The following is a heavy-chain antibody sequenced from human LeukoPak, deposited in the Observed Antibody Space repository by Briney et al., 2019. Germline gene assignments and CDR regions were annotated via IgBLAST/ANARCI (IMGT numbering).Heavy chain of an antibody. J-gene: IGHJ4*02. CDR3: ARPDFWSGYPDDY. D-gene: IGHD3-3*01. CDR1: GFTFSSYW. Sequence: GGSLRLSCAASGFTFSSYWMHWVRQAPGKGLVWVSRINSDGSSTSYADSVKGRFTISRDNAKNTLYLRMNSLRAEDTAVYYCARPDFWSGYPDDYWGQGTLVTVSS. CDR2: INSDGSST. V-gene: IGHV3-74*01.